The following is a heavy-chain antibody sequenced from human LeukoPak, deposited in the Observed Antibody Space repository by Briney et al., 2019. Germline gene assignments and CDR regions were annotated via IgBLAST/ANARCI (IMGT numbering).Heavy chain of an antibody. CDR3: ARGTVTAPDY. D-gene: IGHD2-21*02. Sequence: GGPLRLSCAASGFSVSNTYMSWVRQAPGKGLEWVSIIYSGGNTYYADSVKGRFTISRDNSKNTLYLQMNRLRPEDTAVYYCARGTVTAPDYWGQGTLVTVSS. CDR1: GFSVSNTY. J-gene: IGHJ4*02. V-gene: IGHV3-53*01. CDR2: IYSGGNT.